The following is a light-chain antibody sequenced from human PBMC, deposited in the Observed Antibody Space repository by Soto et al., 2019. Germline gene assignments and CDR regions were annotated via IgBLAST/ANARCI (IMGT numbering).Light chain of an antibody. J-gene: IGLJ2*01. CDR1: KLGDKY. CDR3: QAWDSTII. Sequence: SYELTQSPSVSVSPGQTASITCSGDKLGDKYACWYQQKPGQSPVLLIYQDNKRPSGIPERFSGSNSGNTATLTISGTQAMDEADYYCQAWDSTIIFGGGTKLTVL. V-gene: IGLV3-1*01. CDR2: QDN.